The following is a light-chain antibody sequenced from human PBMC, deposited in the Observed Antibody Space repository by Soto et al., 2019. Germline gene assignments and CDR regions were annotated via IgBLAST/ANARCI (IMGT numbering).Light chain of an antibody. CDR2: TNN. CDR1: NSNIGSNY. V-gene: IGLV1-47*01. J-gene: IGLJ3*02. CDR3: AAWDDSLSGWV. Sequence: QSVLTQPPPASGTPGQRVTISCSGRNSNIGSNYVYWYQQVPGTAPKLLIYTNNQRPSGVPDRFSGSTSATSASLAIGGLRSEDEADYYCAAWDDSLSGWVFGGGTQLTVL.